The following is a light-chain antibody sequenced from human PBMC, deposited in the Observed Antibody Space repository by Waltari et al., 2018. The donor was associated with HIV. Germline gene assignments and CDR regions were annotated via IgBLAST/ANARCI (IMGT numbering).Light chain of an antibody. CDR1: KSVTTF. J-gene: IGKJ2*01. V-gene: IGKV3-20*01. CDR2: GAS. CDR3: QHYDTSPPIYI. Sequence: EIVLTQPPGTVSLSPGDRATPSCRASKSVTTFLAWFQKKPGQAPRLLIYGASNRATGIPARFSASGSGTDFILTISRLEPEDFAVYYCQHYDTSPPIYIFGQGTKLQI.